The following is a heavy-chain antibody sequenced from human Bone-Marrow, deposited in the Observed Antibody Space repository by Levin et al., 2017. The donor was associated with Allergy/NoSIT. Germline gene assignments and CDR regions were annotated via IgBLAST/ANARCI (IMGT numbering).Heavy chain of an antibody. CDR2: INSDGTST. D-gene: IGHD3-22*01. CDR3: ARVGRYDTNNFYRWWGAFDI. J-gene: IGHJ3*02. Sequence: AASVKVSCAASGFTFSSYWMHWVRQVPGKGLVWVSRINSDGTSTNYADSVKGRFTISRDNAKNTVYLQMNSVRAEDTAVYYCARVGRYDTNNFYRWWGAFDIWGQGTMVTVSS. CDR1: GFTFSSYW. V-gene: IGHV3-74*01.